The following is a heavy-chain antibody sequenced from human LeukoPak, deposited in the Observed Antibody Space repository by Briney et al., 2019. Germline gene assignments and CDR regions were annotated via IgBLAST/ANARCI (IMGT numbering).Heavy chain of an antibody. Sequence: SETLSLTCTVFGDSISSSSYYWGWIRQPPGKGLEWIGYIYYSGSTNYNPSLKSRVTISVDTSKNQFSLKLSSVTAADTAVYYCARDNVGTLRAFDIWGQGTMVTVSS. D-gene: IGHD2-15*01. CDR3: ARDNVGTLRAFDI. CDR2: IYYSGST. CDR1: GDSISSSSYY. J-gene: IGHJ3*02. V-gene: IGHV4-61*01.